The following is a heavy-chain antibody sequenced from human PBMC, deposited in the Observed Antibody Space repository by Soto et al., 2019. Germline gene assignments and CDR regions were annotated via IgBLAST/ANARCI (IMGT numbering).Heavy chain of an antibody. CDR2: INSDGSTT. Sequence: GGSLRLSCAASAFTFSSYWMHWVRQAPGKGLVWVSRINSDGSTTSYADSVKGRFTISRDNAKNTLYLQMNSLRAEDTAVYYXXVVXPRDXWGQGTLVXVXS. D-gene: IGHD2-15*01. J-gene: IGHJ4*02. CDR1: AFTFSSYW. CDR3: XVVXPRDX. V-gene: IGHV3-74*01.